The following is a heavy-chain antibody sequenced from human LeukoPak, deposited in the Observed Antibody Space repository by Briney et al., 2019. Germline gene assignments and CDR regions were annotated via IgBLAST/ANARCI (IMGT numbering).Heavy chain of an antibody. CDR1: GVSVSNDY. J-gene: IGHJ4*02. CDR3: ARGWGMFDY. CDR2: IYSGGNT. D-gene: IGHD7-27*01. V-gene: IGHV3-53*01. Sequence: GGSLRLSCAASGVSVSNDYISWVRQAPGKGLVWVSVIYSGGNTYYADSVKGRFTISRDNSKNTVYLQMNTVRAEDTAVYYCARGWGMFDYWGQGTLVTVSS.